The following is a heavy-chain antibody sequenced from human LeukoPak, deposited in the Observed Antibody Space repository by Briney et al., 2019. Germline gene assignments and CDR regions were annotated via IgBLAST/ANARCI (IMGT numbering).Heavy chain of an antibody. D-gene: IGHD1-26*01. CDR3: ARGIRSGILGYYGMDV. CDR2: IYYSGST. CDR1: GGSFSGYY. Sequence: SETLSLTCAVYGGSFSGYYWSWIRQPPGKGLEWIGYIYYSGSTNYNPSLKSRVTISVDTSKNQFSLKLSSVTAADTAVYYCARGIRSGILGYYGMDVWGQGTTVTVSS. V-gene: IGHV4-59*01. J-gene: IGHJ6*02.